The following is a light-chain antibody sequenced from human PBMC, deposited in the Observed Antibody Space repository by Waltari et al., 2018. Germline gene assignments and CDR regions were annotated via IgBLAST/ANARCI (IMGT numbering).Light chain of an antibody. Sequence: WNKQNPGKAHKLMMYEGNKRPSGVSNRFSGSKAGNTASLTISGLQAEDEADYYCYSYAGSGTWVFGGGTKLTVL. CDR3: YSYAGSGTWV. J-gene: IGLJ3*02. V-gene: IGLV2-23*01. CDR2: EGN.